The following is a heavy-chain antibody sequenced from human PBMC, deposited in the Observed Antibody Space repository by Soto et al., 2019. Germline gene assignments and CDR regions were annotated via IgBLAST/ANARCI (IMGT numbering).Heavy chain of an antibody. V-gene: IGHV1-46*01. CDR3: ARGISTTRYYYYYGMDV. CDR1: GYTLTRYS. J-gene: IGHJ6*02. Sequence: ASVKVSCKASGYTLTRYSLHWVRQAPGQGPEWMGRISPSSGITNDAQKFQDRVTMTSDTSTSTVYMELSSLRSEDTAVYYCARGISTTRYYYYYGMDVWGQGTTVTVSS. D-gene: IGHD2-2*01. CDR2: ISPSSGIT.